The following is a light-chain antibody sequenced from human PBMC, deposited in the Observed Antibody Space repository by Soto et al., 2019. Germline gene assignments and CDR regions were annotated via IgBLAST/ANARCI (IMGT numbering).Light chain of an antibody. CDR3: QQRINWPIT. J-gene: IGKJ5*01. Sequence: EIVLTQSPATLSLSPGERATLSCRASQSVSSYLAWYQQKAGQAPRLLIYDASNRATGIPARFSGSGSGTDFTLTISSLEPEDFAVYYCQQRINWPITFGQGTRLEIK. CDR2: DAS. CDR1: QSVSSY. V-gene: IGKV3-11*01.